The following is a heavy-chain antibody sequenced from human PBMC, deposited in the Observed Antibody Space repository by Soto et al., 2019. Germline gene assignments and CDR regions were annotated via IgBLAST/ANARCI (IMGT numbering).Heavy chain of an antibody. CDR3: ARARCSGGSCYLALGY. V-gene: IGHV1-18*01. CDR1: GYTFTSYG. CDR2: ISAYNGNT. D-gene: IGHD2-15*01. Sequence: QVQLVQSGAEVKKPGASVKVSCKASGYTFTSYGISWVRQAPGQGLEWMGWISAYNGNTNYAQKLQGRVTMTTDTSTSTADMERRRLRSDDTAVYYCARARCSGGSCYLALGYWGQGTLVTVSS. J-gene: IGHJ4*02.